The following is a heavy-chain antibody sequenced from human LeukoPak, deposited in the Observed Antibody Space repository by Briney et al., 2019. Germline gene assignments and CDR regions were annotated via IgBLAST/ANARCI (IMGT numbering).Heavy chain of an antibody. CDR2: ISSSSSYI. CDR1: GFTFSSYS. D-gene: IGHD3-9*01. V-gene: IGHV3-21*01. J-gene: IGHJ4*02. Sequence: KSGGSLRLSCAASGFTFSSYSMNWVRQAPGKGLEWVSSISSSSSYIYYADSVKGRFTISIDNAKNSLYLQMNSLRAEDTAVYYCARGYFDCFDYWGQGTLVTVSS. CDR3: ARGYFDCFDY.